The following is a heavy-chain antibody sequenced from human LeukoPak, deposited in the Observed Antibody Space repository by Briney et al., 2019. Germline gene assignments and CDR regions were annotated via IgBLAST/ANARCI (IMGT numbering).Heavy chain of an antibody. CDR3: ARFYEYYYGSGSYGADY. CDR1: GYTFTSYA. J-gene: IGHJ4*02. CDR2: INTNTRNP. V-gene: IGHV7-4-1*02. Sequence: GVSVKVSCKASGYTFTSYAMNWVRQAPGQGLEWMGWINTNTRNPTYAQGFTGRFVFSLDTSVSTAYLQISSLKAEDTAVYYCARFYEYYYGSGSYGADYWGQGTLVTVSS. D-gene: IGHD3-10*01.